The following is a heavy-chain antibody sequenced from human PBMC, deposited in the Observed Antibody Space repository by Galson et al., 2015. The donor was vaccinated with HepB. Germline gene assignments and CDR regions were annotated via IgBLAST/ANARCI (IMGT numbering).Heavy chain of an antibody. CDR2: INPNSDGT. J-gene: IGHJ6*03. Sequence: SVKVSCKASGYSFTNYYIYWVRQAPGHGLERMAWINPNSDGTHFAQRFQGRVTVTRDRSISTVYMVLSRLRSDYTAIYFCAREPLADFLSSYENYDYYQMDVWGKGTTVTISS. CDR3: AREPLADFLSSYENYDYYQMDV. D-gene: IGHD3-3*01. CDR1: GYSFTNYY. V-gene: IGHV1-2*02.